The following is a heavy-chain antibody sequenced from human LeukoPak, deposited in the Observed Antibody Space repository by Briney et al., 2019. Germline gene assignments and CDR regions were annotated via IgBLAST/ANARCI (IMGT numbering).Heavy chain of an antibody. D-gene: IGHD1-26*01. Sequence: PGGSLRLSCAASGFTFSSYWMSWVRQAPGKGLEWVANIKQDGSEKYYVDSVKGRFTISRDNSKNTLYLQMNSLRAEDTAIYYCAKDSGAEWPNAFDIWGQGTMVTVSS. V-gene: IGHV3-7*03. CDR1: GFTFSSYW. CDR3: AKDSGAEWPNAFDI. J-gene: IGHJ3*02. CDR2: IKQDGSEK.